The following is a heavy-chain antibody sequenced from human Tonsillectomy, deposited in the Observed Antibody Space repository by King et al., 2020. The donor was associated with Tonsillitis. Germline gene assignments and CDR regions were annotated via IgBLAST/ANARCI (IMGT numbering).Heavy chain of an antibody. V-gene: IGHV3-11*01. J-gene: IGHJ5*02. CDR1: GFTFSDYY. CDR3: ARAAFVDTAVFNWFDP. D-gene: IGHD5-18*01. Sequence: VQLVESGGGLVKPGGSLRLSCAASGFTFSDYYISWIRQAPGKGLEWVSYISSSGSAIYYADSVKGRFTISRDNAKNSLYLQMNSLRAEDTAVYYCARAAFVDTAVFNWFDPWGQGTLVTVSS. CDR2: ISSSGSAI.